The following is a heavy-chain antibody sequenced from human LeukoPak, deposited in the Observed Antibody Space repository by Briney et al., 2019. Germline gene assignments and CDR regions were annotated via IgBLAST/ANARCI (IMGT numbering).Heavy chain of an antibody. CDR3: ARSFPYSSSAVDY. Sequence: GGSLRLSCAASGFSFSSYHMRWIRQTPGKGLEWVSSFSSSSGYIFYADSVKGRFTISRDNAKNSLYLQMNSLRAEDTAVYYCARSFPYSSSAVDYWGQGTLVTVSS. D-gene: IGHD6-6*01. CDR2: FSSSSGYI. CDR1: GFSFSSYH. J-gene: IGHJ4*02. V-gene: IGHV3-21*01.